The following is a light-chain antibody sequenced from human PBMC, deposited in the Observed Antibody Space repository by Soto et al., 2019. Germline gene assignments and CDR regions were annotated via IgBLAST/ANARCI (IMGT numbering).Light chain of an antibody. Sequence: AIQMTQSPSFLSASVGDRVTITCRASQGIRNDLGWYQQKPGKALNLLIYAASSLQSGVPSRFIGSGSVTDFTLTISSLQPEDFATYYCLQDYDYPLTFGGGTKVDIK. V-gene: IGKV1-6*02. CDR2: AAS. CDR3: LQDYDYPLT. J-gene: IGKJ4*01. CDR1: QGIRND.